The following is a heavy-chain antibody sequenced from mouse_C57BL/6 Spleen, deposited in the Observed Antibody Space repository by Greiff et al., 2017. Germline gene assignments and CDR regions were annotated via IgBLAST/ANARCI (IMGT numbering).Heavy chain of an antibody. D-gene: IGHD4-1*01. CDR1: GYTFTSYW. Sequence: QVQLKQPGAELVRPGSSVKLSCKASGYTFTSYWMHWVKQRPIQGLEWIGNIDPSDSETHYNQKFKGKATLTVDKSSSTAYMQLSSLTSEDSAVCDSARARTGTWYFDVWGTGTTVTVSS. V-gene: IGHV1-52*01. CDR2: IDPSDSET. J-gene: IGHJ1*03. CDR3: ARARTGTWYFDV.